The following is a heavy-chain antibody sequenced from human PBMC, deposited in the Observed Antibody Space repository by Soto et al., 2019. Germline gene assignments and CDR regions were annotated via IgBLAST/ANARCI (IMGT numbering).Heavy chain of an antibody. CDR2: IWHDRSKK. Sequence: QVQLVESGGGVVQPGRSLRLSCAASGFTFSSNGMHWVRQAPGKGLEWVAGIWHDRSKKHHADTVKGRFTISSDNSKNTLYLQMSSLRAEDTAVYYCARDYLVIPHRVIDYWGQGTLVTVSS. CDR1: GFTFSSNG. V-gene: IGHV3-33*01. J-gene: IGHJ4*02. D-gene: IGHD2-15*01. CDR3: ARDYLVIPHRVIDY.